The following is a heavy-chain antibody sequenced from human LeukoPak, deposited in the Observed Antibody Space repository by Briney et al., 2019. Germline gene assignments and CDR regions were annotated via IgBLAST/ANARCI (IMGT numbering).Heavy chain of an antibody. Sequence: TGGSLRLSCAASGFTFSDYYMSWIRQAPGKGLEWVSYISSSGSTIYYADSVKGRCTVSRDNAKNSVSLQMNSLRAEDTAVYYCARGSSSAKEGTVDYWGQGTLVTVSS. V-gene: IGHV3-11*04. CDR1: GFTFSDYY. D-gene: IGHD6-13*01. J-gene: IGHJ4*02. CDR3: ARGSSSAKEGTVDY. CDR2: ISSSGSTI.